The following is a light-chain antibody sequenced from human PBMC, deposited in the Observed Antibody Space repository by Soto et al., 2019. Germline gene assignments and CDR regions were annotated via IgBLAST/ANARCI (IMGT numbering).Light chain of an antibody. CDR1: SSDVVAYNY. J-gene: IGLJ1*01. Sequence: QSALTQPASVSGSPGQSITISCTGTSSDVVAYNYVSWYQQHPGKAPKLMIYDVSSRPSGVSNRFSGSKSGNTASLTISGLQAEDEADYYCSSYTSGSTYVFGTGTKVTVL. CDR2: DVS. CDR3: SSYTSGSTYV. V-gene: IGLV2-14*03.